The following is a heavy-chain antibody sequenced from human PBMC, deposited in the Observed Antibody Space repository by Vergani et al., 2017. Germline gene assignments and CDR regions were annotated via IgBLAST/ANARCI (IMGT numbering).Heavy chain of an antibody. Sequence: EVQLLESGGGLVQPGGSLRLSCAASEFTFSNYAMNWVRQAPRKGLEWVSGITGSDVSAYYTDSVKSRFTISRDNSTNMLFLQMNNLRTEDTAIYYCAKQYFVSGNYLFYYWCQGTMVTVSS. J-gene: IGHJ4*02. V-gene: IGHV3-23*01. D-gene: IGHD3-10*01. CDR2: ITGSDVSA. CDR1: EFTFSNYA. CDR3: AKQYFVSGNYLFYY.